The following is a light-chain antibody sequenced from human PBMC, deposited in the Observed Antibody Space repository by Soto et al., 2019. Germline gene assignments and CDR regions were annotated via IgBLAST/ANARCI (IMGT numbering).Light chain of an antibody. CDR3: QQYGSSSIT. CDR1: QSVSSSY. CDR2: GAS. J-gene: IGKJ5*01. V-gene: IGKV3-20*01. Sequence: EIVLTQSPGTLSLSPGERATLSCRASQSVSSSYLAWYQQKPGQAPRLLIYGASSRATGSPDRFSGSGSGTDFPLTISRLEPADFAVYYCQQYGSSSITFGQGTRLEIK.